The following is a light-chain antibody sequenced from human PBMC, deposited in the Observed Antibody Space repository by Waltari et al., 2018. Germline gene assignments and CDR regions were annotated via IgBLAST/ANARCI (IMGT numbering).Light chain of an antibody. CDR2: KAS. CDR1: QSINAW. V-gene: IGKV1-5*03. J-gene: IGKJ1*01. CDR3: QQYYNYWT. Sequence: DIQMTQSPSTLSASVGDRVTITCRASQSINAWLAWYQQKPGKAPKLLIYKASNLESGVPSRFSGSGYGTEFTLTISSLQPGDFATYYCQQYYNYWTFGQGTKVEIK.